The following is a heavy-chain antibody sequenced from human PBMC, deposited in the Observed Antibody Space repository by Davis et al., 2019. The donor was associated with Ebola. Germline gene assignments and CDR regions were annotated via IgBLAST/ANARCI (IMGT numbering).Heavy chain of an antibody. Sequence: GSLRLSCTVSGGSISSSSYYWGWIRQPPGKGLEWIGSIYYSGSTYYNPSLKSRVTISVDTSKNPFSLKLSSGTAAATAVYYCAGGRSTTNYYGSGKGWFDPWGQGTLVTVSS. CDR3: AGGRSTTNYYGSGKGWFDP. V-gene: IGHV4-39*01. D-gene: IGHD3-10*01. J-gene: IGHJ5*02. CDR2: IYYSGST. CDR1: GGSISSSSYY.